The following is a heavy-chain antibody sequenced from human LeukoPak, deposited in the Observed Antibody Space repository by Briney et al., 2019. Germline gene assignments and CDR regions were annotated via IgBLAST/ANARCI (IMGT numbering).Heavy chain of an antibody. D-gene: IGHD3-10*01. J-gene: IGHJ4*02. CDR2: INPSGGST. Sequence: ASVKVSCKASGGTFTSYYMDWVRQAPGQGLEWMGIINPSGGSTSYAQKFQGRVTMTRDTSTSTVYMELSSLRSEDTAVYYCARDGVRGVIGYWGQGTLVTVSS. CDR3: ARDGVRGVIGY. V-gene: IGHV1-46*01. CDR1: GGTFTSYY.